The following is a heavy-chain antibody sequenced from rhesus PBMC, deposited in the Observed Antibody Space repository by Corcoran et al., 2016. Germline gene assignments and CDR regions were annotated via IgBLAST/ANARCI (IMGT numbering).Heavy chain of an antibody. CDR1: GGSFSRSTW. CDR2: IYGSGGNT. V-gene: IGHV4-93*01. Sequence: QVQLQESGPAVVKTSETLSLTCAVSGGSFSRSTWWSWIRQSPGKGLEWIGGIYGSGGNTEYNPSLKSRVTISKDTSKNQFSLKLSSVTAADTAVYYCASNRFDVWGPGVLVTVSS. J-gene: IGHJ5-1*01. CDR3: ASNRFDV.